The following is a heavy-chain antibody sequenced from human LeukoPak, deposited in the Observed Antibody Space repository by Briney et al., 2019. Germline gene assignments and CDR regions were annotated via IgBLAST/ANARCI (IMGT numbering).Heavy chain of an antibody. CDR3: AKSSGSVGAGPYYYYYYYMDV. CDR2: ISGSGGST. Sequence: GGSLRLSCAASGFTFDDYAMHWVRQAPGKGLEWVSAISGSGGSTYYADSVKGRFTISRDNSKNTLYLQMNSLRAEDTAVYYCAKSSGSVGAGPYYYYYYYMDVWGKGTTVTISS. CDR1: GFTFDDYA. D-gene: IGHD1-26*01. V-gene: IGHV3-23*01. J-gene: IGHJ6*03.